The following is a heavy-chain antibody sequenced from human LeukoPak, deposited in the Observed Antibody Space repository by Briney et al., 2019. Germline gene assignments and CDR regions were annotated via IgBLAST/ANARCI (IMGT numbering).Heavy chain of an antibody. V-gene: IGHV3-49*03. CDR2: IRSKAYGGTI. CDR3: TRRLGIDY. CDR1: GFTFGDYA. Sequence: PGRSLRLSCKASGFTFGDYAMSWFRQAPGKGLEGEGFIRSKAYGGTIEYAASVKGRFTISRDDSKSIAYLQMNSLKTEDTAVYYCTRRLGIDYWGQGTLVTVSS. D-gene: IGHD7-27*01. J-gene: IGHJ4*02.